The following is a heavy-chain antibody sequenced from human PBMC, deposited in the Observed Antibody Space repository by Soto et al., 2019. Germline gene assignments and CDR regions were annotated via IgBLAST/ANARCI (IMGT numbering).Heavy chain of an antibody. V-gene: IGHV1-3*01. CDR3: ARGVAGIGGWYFDL. D-gene: IGHD6-19*01. CDR1: GYTFTSYA. CDR2: INAGNGNT. J-gene: IGHJ2*01. Sequence: QVQLVQSGAEVKKPGASVKVSCKASGYTFTSYAMHWVRQAPGQRLEWMGWINAGNGNTKYSQKFQGRVTITRDTSASTAYMELSSLRSEDTAVYYFARGVAGIGGWYFDLWGRGTLVTVSS.